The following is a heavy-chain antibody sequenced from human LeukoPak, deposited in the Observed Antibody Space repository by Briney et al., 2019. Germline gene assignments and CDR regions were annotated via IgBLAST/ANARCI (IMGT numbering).Heavy chain of an antibody. J-gene: IGHJ4*02. CDR1: GFTVSSNY. CDR3: AKWGDIVVVPAAIQLDY. CDR2: IYSGGST. D-gene: IGHD2-2*01. V-gene: IGHV3-66*01. Sequence: GGSLRLSCAASGFTVSSNYMSWVRQAPGKGLEWVSVIYSGGSTYYADSVKGRFTISRDNSKNTLYLQMNSLRAEDTAVYYCAKWGDIVVVPAAIQLDYWGQGTLVTVSS.